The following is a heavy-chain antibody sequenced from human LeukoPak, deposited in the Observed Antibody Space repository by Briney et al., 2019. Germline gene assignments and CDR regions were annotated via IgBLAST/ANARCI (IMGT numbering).Heavy chain of an antibody. Sequence: SETLSLTCAVYGGSFSGYYWSWIRQPPGKGLEWIGEINHSGSTNYNPSLKSRVTISVDTSKNQFSLKLSSVTAADTAVYYCARRRGIVGATYQAWGQGTLVTVSS. V-gene: IGHV4-34*01. CDR3: ARRRGIVGATYQA. D-gene: IGHD1-26*01. CDR2: INHSGST. CDR1: GGSFSGYY. J-gene: IGHJ4*02.